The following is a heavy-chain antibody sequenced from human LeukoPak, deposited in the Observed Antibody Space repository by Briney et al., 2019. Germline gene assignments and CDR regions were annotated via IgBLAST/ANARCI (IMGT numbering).Heavy chain of an antibody. Sequence: GGSLRLSCAASGFTFSTYWTHWVRQAPGKGLVWVSRINPDGSSTSYADSVKGRFTISRDNAKNTLYLQMNSLRAEDTGVFYCARGRYCTSASCYLDYGGQGTLVTFSS. V-gene: IGHV3-74*01. CDR3: ARGRYCTSASCYLDY. CDR2: INPDGSST. J-gene: IGHJ4*02. D-gene: IGHD2-2*01. CDR1: GFTFSTYW.